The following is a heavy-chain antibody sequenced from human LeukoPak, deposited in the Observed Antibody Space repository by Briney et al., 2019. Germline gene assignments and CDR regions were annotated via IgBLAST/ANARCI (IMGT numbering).Heavy chain of an antibody. V-gene: IGHV3-48*01. CDR1: GFTFSSYS. CDR3: ARGGDSSGYYYPFDY. J-gene: IGHJ4*02. CDR2: ISSSSSTI. D-gene: IGHD3-22*01. Sequence: GGSLRLSCAASGFTFSSYSMNWVRQAPGKGLEWVSYISSSSSTIYYADSVKGRFTISRDNAKNSLYLQMNSLRAEDTAVYYCARGGDSSGYYYPFDYWGQGTLVTVSS.